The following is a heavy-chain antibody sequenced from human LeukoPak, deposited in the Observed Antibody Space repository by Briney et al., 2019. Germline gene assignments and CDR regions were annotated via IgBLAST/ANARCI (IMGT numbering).Heavy chain of an antibody. D-gene: IGHD3-10*01. Sequence: PSETLSLTCAVYGENFSIYFYSWIRQPPGKGLEWIGEINHGGSTSYNPSLKSRVTISVDTSKNQFPLKLSSVTAADTAVYYCARSGFGELLYPFDYWGQGTLVTVSS. CDR1: GENFSIYF. CDR2: INHGGST. J-gene: IGHJ4*02. CDR3: ARSGFGELLYPFDY. V-gene: IGHV4-34*08.